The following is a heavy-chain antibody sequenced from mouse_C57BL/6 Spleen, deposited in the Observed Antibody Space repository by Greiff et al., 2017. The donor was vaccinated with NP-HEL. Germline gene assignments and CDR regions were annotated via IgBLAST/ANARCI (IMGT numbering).Heavy chain of an antibody. V-gene: IGHV1-80*01. CDR2: IYPGDGDT. Sequence: VQLQQSGAELVKPGASVKISCKASGYAFSSYWMNWVMQRPGKGLEWIGQIYPGDGDTNYNGKFKGKATLTADKSSSTAYMQLSSLTSEDSAVYFCARWNYDAMDYWGQGTSVTVSS. CDR3: ARWNYDAMDY. CDR1: GYAFSSYW. J-gene: IGHJ4*01.